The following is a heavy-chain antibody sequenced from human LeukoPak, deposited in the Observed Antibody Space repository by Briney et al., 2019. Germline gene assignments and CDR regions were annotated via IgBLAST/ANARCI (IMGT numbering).Heavy chain of an antibody. CDR2: ISYDGSNK. D-gene: IGHD6-19*01. CDR3: ARDREWLAVYYFYGMDV. J-gene: IGHJ6*02. V-gene: IGHV3-30*03. CDR1: GFNFKNYA. Sequence: PGGSLRLSCGASGFNFKNYAMHWVRQAPGKGLEWVAVISYDGSNKYYADSVKGRFTISRDNSKNTLYLQTNSLRAEDTAVYYCARDREWLAVYYFYGMDVWGQGTTVTVSS.